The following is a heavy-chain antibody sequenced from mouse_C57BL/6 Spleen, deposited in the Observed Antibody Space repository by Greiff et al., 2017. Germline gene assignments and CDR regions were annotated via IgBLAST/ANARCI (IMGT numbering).Heavy chain of an antibody. V-gene: IGHV1-54*01. J-gene: IGHJ1*03. D-gene: IGHD1-1*01. CDR3: ARSGYYGSSYDWYFDV. CDR2: INPGSGGT. CDR1: GYAFTNYL. Sequence: VQLQQSGAELVRPGTSVKVSCKASGYAFTNYLIEWVKQRPGQGLEWIGVINPGSGGTNYNEKVKGKATLTADKSSSTAYMQLSSLTSEDSAVYFCARSGYYGSSYDWYFDVWGTGTTVTVSS.